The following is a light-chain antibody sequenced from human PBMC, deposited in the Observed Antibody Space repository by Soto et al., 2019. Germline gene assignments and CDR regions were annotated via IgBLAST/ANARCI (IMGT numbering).Light chain of an antibody. CDR2: GAS. Sequence: EMVMTQSPATLSVSPGERDTLSCRASQSVSSNLAWYQQKPGQAPRLLIYGASTRATGIPARFSGSGSGTEFTLTISSLQSEDFAVYYCQQYNNWLHTFGQGTKLEIK. J-gene: IGKJ2*01. CDR3: QQYNNWLHT. CDR1: QSVSSN. V-gene: IGKV3-15*01.